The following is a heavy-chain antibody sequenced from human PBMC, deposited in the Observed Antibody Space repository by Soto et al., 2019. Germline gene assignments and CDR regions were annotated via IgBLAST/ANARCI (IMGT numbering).Heavy chain of an antibody. Sequence: GGSLRLSCAASGFTCRSYDMSWVRQAPGKGLEWVSTILVGGSTHYPDSVKGRFTISRDNSKNTVFLQMNSLTAGDTAVYYCAKATATGGGAFDFCGQGTMVTVSS. CDR3: AKATATGGGAFDF. J-gene: IGHJ3*01. D-gene: IGHD2-8*02. V-gene: IGHV3-23*01. CDR2: ILVGGST. CDR1: GFTCRSYD.